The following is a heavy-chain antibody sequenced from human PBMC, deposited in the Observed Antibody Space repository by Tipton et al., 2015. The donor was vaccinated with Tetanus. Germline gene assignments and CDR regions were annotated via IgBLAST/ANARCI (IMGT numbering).Heavy chain of an antibody. J-gene: IGHJ4*02. V-gene: IGHV3-33*01. Sequence: SLRLSCAASGFIFSSYGIHWVRQAPGKGLEWVAVSWYDGTDKYYADSVKGRFTISRDNSKNTLYLQMNSLRAEDTAVYYCASEADCSGGSCFSGYFDNWGQGTQVTVAS. CDR2: SWYDGTDK. D-gene: IGHD2-15*01. CDR3: ASEADCSGGSCFSGYFDN. CDR1: GFIFSSYG.